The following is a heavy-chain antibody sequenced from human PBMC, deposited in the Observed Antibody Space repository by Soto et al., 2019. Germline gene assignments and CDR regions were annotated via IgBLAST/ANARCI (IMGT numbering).Heavy chain of an antibody. V-gene: IGHV4-30-4*01. CDR3: DRDRHPCRGRSCYSDNWFDP. D-gene: IGHD2-15*01. Sequence: TSETLSLTCTVSGGSISSGGYYWSWIRQPPGKGLEWIGYIYYSGSTYYNPSLKSRVTISVDTSKNQFSLKLSSVTAADTAVYYCDRDRHPCRGRSCYSDNWFDPWGQGTQVTVSS. CDR2: IYYSGST. J-gene: IGHJ5*02. CDR1: GGSISSGGYY.